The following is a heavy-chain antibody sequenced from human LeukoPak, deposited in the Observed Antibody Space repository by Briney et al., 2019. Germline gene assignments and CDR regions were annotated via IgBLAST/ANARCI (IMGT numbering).Heavy chain of an antibody. J-gene: IGHJ4*02. V-gene: IGHV1-2*06. CDR2: INPNSGGT. CDR1: GYTFTGYY. D-gene: IGHD2/OR15-2a*01. Sequence: GASVKVSCKASGYTFTGYYMHWVRRAPGQGREWMGRINPNSGGTNYAQKFQGRVTMTRDTSISTAYMELSRLRSDDTAVYYCAREIAYYFDYWGQGTLVTVSS. CDR3: AREIAYYFDY.